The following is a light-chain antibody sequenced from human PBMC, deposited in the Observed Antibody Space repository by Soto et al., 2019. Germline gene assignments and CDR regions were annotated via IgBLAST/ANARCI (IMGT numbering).Light chain of an antibody. CDR3: SSYTSSSPYV. J-gene: IGLJ1*01. V-gene: IGLV2-14*01. CDR2: EVT. Sequence: VLTQPASVSGSPGQSITISCSGTTSDVGGYEYVSWYQQPPGKAPNLMIYEVTTRPSGVSNRFSGSKSGTAASLTISGLQAEDEADYYCSSYTSSSPYVFGSGTKVTVL. CDR1: TSDVGGYEY.